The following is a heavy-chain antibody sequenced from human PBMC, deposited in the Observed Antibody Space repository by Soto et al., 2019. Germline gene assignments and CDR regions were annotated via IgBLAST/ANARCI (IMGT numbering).Heavy chain of an antibody. CDR3: TKYRRTDAEGYSFDY. D-gene: IGHD2-15*01. Sequence: PSETLSLTCSVSGGSISSGYYYWSWIRQPPGKGLEWIGNIYYSGNTNYNPSLKSRVTMSVDSAKNQFSLQLSSVTAADTAVYFCTKYRRTDAEGYSFDYWGQGALVTVSS. J-gene: IGHJ4*02. V-gene: IGHV4-61*01. CDR2: IYYSGNT. CDR1: GGSISSGYYY.